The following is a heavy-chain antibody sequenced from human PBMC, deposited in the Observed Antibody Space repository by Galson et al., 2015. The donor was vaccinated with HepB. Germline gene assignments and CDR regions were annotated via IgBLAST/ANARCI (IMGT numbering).Heavy chain of an antibody. CDR2: INPNSGGT. V-gene: IGHV1-2*02. CDR1: GYTFTGYY. D-gene: IGHD3-22*01. J-gene: IGHJ3*02. CDR3: AKDRDLAVTSSGYIDAFDI. Sequence: SVKVSCKASGYTFTGYYMHWVRQAPGQGLEWMGWINPNSGGTNYAQKFQGRVTMTRDTSISTAYMELSRLRSDDTAVYYCAKDRDLAVTSSGYIDAFDIWGQGTMVTVSS.